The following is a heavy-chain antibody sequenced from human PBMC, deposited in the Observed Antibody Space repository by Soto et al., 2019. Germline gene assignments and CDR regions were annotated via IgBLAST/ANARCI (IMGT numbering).Heavy chain of an antibody. D-gene: IGHD3-10*01. CDR1: GGTFSSYA. Sequence: ASVKVSCKASGGTFSSYAISWVRQAPGQGLEWMGGIIPIFGTANYAQKFQGRVTITADESTSTAYMELSSLRSEDTAVYYCARQYYFGSGSYYNRPFDFWGQGTLVTVSS. V-gene: IGHV1-69*13. CDR3: ARQYYFGSGSYYNRPFDF. J-gene: IGHJ4*02. CDR2: IIPIFGTA.